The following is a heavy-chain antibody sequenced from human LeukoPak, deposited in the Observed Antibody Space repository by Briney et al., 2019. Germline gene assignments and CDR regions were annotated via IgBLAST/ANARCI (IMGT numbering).Heavy chain of an antibody. J-gene: IGHJ4*02. D-gene: IGHD5-12*01. V-gene: IGHV3-7*05. CDR3: ARDPRGYSAYDSDY. CDR1: GITFRSYW. CDR2: INQDGSEK. Sequence: AGSLRLSCAASGITFRSYWMSWVRQAPGIWLEWVANINQDGSEKYYVDSVKGRFTISRDNAKNSLYLQMSSLRAEDTAVYYCARDPRGYSAYDSDYWGQGTLVTVSS.